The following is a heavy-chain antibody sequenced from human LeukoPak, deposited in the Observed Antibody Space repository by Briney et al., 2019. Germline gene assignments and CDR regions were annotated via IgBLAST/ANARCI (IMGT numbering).Heavy chain of an antibody. D-gene: IGHD3-9*01. Sequence: GASVKVSCKASGYTFTSYYMHWVRQAPGQGLEWMGIINPSGGSTSYAQKFQGRVTMTRDTSTSTVYMELSSLRSEDTAVYYCARVNDTLTGYTTPYYYYGMDVWGQGTTVTVSS. V-gene: IGHV1-46*01. CDR1: GYTFTSYY. J-gene: IGHJ6*02. CDR2: INPSGGST. CDR3: ARVNDTLTGYTTPYYYYGMDV.